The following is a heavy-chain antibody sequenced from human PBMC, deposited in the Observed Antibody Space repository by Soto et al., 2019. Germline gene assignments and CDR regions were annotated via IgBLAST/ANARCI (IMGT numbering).Heavy chain of an antibody. V-gene: IGHV1-3*01. Sequence: QVQLVQSGAEVKKSGASVKVSCKASGYTFTNYAMHWVRQAPGQRLEWMGWINAGNVNTKYSQQFQGRVTITRDTSASTAYMELSSLRSEDTAVYYCARAAYCGSDSCSDAFDIWGQGTVVTVSS. J-gene: IGHJ3*02. D-gene: IGHD2-21*02. CDR3: ARAAYCGSDSCSDAFDI. CDR1: GYTFTNYA. CDR2: INAGNVNT.